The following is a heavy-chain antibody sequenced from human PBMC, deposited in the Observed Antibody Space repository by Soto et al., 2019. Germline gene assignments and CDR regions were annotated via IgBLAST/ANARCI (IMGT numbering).Heavy chain of an antibody. V-gene: IGHV4-59*01. Sequence: SETLPLTCTVAGGSTSSYYWNWIRQPPGKGLEWIGYIYYSGSTNYNPSLKSRVTMSVDTSKNQFSLKLNSVTAADTAMYYCARASGSGRNNWFDPWGQGTQVTVSS. D-gene: IGHD6-19*01. CDR1: GGSTSSYY. CDR2: IYYSGST. J-gene: IGHJ5*02. CDR3: ARASGSGRNNWFDP.